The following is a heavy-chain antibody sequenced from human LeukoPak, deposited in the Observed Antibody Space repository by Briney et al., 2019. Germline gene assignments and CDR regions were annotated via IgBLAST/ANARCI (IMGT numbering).Heavy chain of an antibody. CDR1: GGSFSGYY. J-gene: IGHJ6*02. CDR3: AREWTPGYSGYEDYYGMDV. Sequence: SETLSLTCAVYGGSFSGYYWSWIRQPPGKGLEWIGEVYHSGSTNYNPSLRSRVTISVDTSKNQFSLKLSSVTVADTAVYYCAREWTPGYSGYEDYYGMDVWGQGTTVTVSS. V-gene: IGHV4-34*01. CDR2: VYHSGST. D-gene: IGHD5-12*01.